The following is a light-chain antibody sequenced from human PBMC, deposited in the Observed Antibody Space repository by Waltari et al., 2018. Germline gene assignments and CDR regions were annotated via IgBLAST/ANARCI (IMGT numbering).Light chain of an antibody. CDR3: QQYRNLWT. CDR2: KAF. Sequence: DIQMTQSPFTLSASVGDRVTMTCRARQSLSNWLAWYQQKPGKAPKVLIYKAFTLESGVPSRFSGSGSGTEFTLTISSLQPDDFATYYCQQYRNLWTFGQGTKVEIK. V-gene: IGKV1-5*03. CDR1: QSLSNW. J-gene: IGKJ1*01.